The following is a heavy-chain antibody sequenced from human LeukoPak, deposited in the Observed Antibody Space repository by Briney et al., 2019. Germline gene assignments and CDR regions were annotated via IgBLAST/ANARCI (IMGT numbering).Heavy chain of an antibody. J-gene: IGHJ4*02. CDR2: INPNSGGT. CDR1: GYTFTDYS. Sequence: ASVKVSCKASGYTFTDYSMHWVRQAPGQGLEWMGWINPNSGGTNYAQKFKGRVTMTRYTSISTASMELSTMRSDDTAVYYCARVPPYSGYDRLIDYWGQGTLVTVSS. V-gene: IGHV1-2*02. CDR3: ARVPPYSGYDRLIDY. D-gene: IGHD5-12*01.